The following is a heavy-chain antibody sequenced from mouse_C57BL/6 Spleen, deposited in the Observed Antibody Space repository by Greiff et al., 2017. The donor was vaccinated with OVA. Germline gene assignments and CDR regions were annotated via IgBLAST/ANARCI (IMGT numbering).Heavy chain of an antibody. J-gene: IGHJ3*01. V-gene: IGHV1-85*01. D-gene: IGHD1-1*01. CDR1: GYTFTSYD. Sequence: QVQLQQSGPELVKPGASVKLSCKASGYTFTSYDINWVKQRPGQGLEWIGWIYPRDGSTKYNEKFKGKATLTVDTSSSTAYMELHSLTSEDSAVYFCARSIDYYGSPLFAYWGQGTLVTVSA. CDR3: ARSIDYYGSPLFAY. CDR2: IYPRDGST.